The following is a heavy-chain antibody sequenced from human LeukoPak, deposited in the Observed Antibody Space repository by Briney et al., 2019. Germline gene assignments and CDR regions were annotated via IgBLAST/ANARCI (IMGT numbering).Heavy chain of an antibody. Sequence: SQTLSLTCTVSGGSISSGSYYWSWIRQPAGKGLEWIGRIYTSGSTNYNPSLKSRVTISVDTSKNQFSLKLSSVTAAGTAVYYCARTDSSGYFGWFDPWGQGTLVTVSS. D-gene: IGHD3-22*01. CDR3: ARTDSSGYFGWFDP. CDR1: GGSISSGSYY. J-gene: IGHJ5*02. CDR2: IYTSGST. V-gene: IGHV4-61*02.